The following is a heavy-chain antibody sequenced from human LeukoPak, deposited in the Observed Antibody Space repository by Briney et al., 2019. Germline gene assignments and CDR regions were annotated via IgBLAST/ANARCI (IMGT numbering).Heavy chain of an antibody. D-gene: IGHD6-19*01. CDR3: ARDHSSGWYSDYFDY. J-gene: IGHJ4*02. Sequence: GGSLRLSCAASRFTFSSYEMNWVRQAPGKGLEWVAVIWYDGSNKYYADSVKGRFTISRDNSKNTLYLQMNSLRAEDTAVYYCARDHSSGWYSDYFDYWGQGTLVTVSS. CDR2: IWYDGSNK. CDR1: RFTFSSYE. V-gene: IGHV3-33*08.